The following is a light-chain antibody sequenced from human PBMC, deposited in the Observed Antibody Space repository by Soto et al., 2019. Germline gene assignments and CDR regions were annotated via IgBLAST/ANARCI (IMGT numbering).Light chain of an antibody. V-gene: IGKV1-9*01. CDR1: QGISSY. CDR3: QQFDSHPYT. J-gene: IGKJ2*01. Sequence: DIQLTQSPSFLSTSVGDRVSITCRASQGISSYLAWYQQKPGKAPKLLIYAASTLQSGVPSRFSGSGSGPEFTLTISSLQPEDFATYYCQQFDSHPYTFGQGTKLEIK. CDR2: AAS.